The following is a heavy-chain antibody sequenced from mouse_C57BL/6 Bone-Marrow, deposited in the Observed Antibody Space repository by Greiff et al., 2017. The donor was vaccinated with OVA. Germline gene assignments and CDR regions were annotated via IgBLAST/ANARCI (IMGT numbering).Heavy chain of an antibody. V-gene: IGHV1-81*01. D-gene: IGHD1-1*01. CDR1: GYTFTSYG. CDR3: ARKGNYGSSLDY. CDR2: IYPRSGNT. J-gene: IGHJ2*01. Sequence: QVQLQQSGAELARPGASVKLSCKASGYTFTSYGISWVKQRTGQGLEWIGEIYPRSGNTYYNEKFKGKATLTADKSSSTAYMELRSLTSEDSAVDCCARKGNYGSSLDYWGQGTTLTVSS.